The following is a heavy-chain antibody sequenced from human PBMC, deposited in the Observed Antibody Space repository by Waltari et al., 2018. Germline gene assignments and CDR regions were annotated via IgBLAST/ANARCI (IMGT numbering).Heavy chain of an antibody. CDR1: GGTFSSYA. J-gene: IGHJ4*02. CDR2: ISPIVGTA. Sequence: QVQLVQSGAEVKKPGSSVKVSCKASGGTFSSYAISWVRPAPGQGLEWMGRISPIVGTANYAQKVQGRGTITADKSTSTAYMELSSLRSEDTAVYYCARGGDYGGSYYFDYWGQGTLVTVSS. D-gene: IGHD4-17*01. V-gene: IGHV1-69*08. CDR3: ARGGDYGGSYYFDY.